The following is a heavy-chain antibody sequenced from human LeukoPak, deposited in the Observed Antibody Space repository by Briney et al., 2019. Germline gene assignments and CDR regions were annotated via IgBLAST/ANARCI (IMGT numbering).Heavy chain of an antibody. J-gene: IGHJ5*02. CDR2: INPNSGGT. CDR3: ARVGTSGVVVVAATGYWFDP. Sequence: ASVKVSCKASGYTFTGYYMHWVRQAPGQGLEWMGWINPNSGGTNYAQKFQGRVTMTRDTPISTAYMELSRLRSDDTAVYYCARVGTSGVVVVAATGYWFDPWGQGTLVTVSP. V-gene: IGHV1-2*02. CDR1: GYTFTGYY. D-gene: IGHD2-15*01.